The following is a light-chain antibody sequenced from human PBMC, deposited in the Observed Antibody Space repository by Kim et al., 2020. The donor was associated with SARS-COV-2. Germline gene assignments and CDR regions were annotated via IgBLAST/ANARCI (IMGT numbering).Light chain of an antibody. Sequence: SYELTQPPSVSVAPGKTARITCGGNNIGSKSVHWYQQKPGQAPVLVIYYDSDRPSWIPERFSGSNSGNTATLTISRVEAGDEADYYCQVWDSSSDHPYVF. CDR2: YDS. J-gene: IGLJ1*01. V-gene: IGLV3-21*04. CDR3: QVWDSSSDHPYV. CDR1: NIGSKS.